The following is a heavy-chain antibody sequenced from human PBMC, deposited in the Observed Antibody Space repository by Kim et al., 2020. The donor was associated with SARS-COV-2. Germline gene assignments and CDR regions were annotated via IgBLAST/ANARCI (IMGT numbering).Heavy chain of an antibody. D-gene: IGHD6-13*01. Sequence: FQGRVTMTRDTSTSTVYMELGSLRSEDTAVYYCARDLGQQLGYYYYGMDVWGQGTTVTVSS. CDR3: ARDLGQQLGYYYYGMDV. V-gene: IGHV1-46*01. J-gene: IGHJ6*02.